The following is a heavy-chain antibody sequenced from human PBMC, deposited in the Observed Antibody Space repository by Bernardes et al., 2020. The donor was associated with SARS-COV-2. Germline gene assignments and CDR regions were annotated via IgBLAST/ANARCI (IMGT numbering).Heavy chain of an antibody. Sequence: ASVKVSCKASGYPFTGYYIHWVRQAPGQGLEWMGWITPNSGGTNYAQKFQGRVTMTRDTSISTAYMELTRLRSDDTAVFYCALPPTNFDRYGMDVWGQGTTVTVSS. CDR3: ALPPTNFDRYGMDV. J-gene: IGHJ6*02. D-gene: IGHD3-22*01. V-gene: IGHV1-2*02. CDR2: ITPNSGGT. CDR1: GYPFTGYY.